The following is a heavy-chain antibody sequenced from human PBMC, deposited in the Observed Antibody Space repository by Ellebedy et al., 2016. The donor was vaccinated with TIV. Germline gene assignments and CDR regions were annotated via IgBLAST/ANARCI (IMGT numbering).Heavy chain of an antibody. J-gene: IGHJ5*02. D-gene: IGHD2-8*01. Sequence: GESLKISCVASGFTFSKYGMNWLRQAPGKGLEWVSYISGSSNTKHYADSVKGRFTVSRDKAKNSLYLQMNILTVDDTAEYYCARNGYCTPSNCRSYNWFDPWGQGTLVTVSS. CDR3: ARNGYCTPSNCRSYNWFDP. CDR2: ISGSSNTK. CDR1: GFTFSKYG. V-gene: IGHV3-48*01.